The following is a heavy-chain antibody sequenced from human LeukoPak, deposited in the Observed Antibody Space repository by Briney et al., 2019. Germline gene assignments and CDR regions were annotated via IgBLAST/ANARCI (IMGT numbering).Heavy chain of an antibody. Sequence: SETLSLTCTVSGGSISSYYWSWIRQPPGKGLEWIGYIYYSGSTNYNPSLKSRVTISVDTSKNQFSLKLSSVTAADTAVYYCARGGHTAVDYWGQGTLVTVSS. CDR2: IYYSGST. CDR3: ARGGHTAVDY. D-gene: IGHD5-18*01. CDR1: GGSISSYY. V-gene: IGHV4-59*08. J-gene: IGHJ4*02.